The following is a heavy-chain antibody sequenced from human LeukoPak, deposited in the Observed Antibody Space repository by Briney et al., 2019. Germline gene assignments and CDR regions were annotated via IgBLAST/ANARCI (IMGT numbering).Heavy chain of an antibody. CDR1: GYTFTSYY. V-gene: IGHV1-46*01. CDR2: INPSGGST. Sequence: ASVKVSCKASGYTFTSYYMHWVRQAPGQGLEWMGIINPSGGSTSYAQKLQGRVTMTRDTSTSTVYMELSSLRSEDTAVYYCAREGRNREWFDPWGQGTLVTVSS. J-gene: IGHJ5*02. CDR3: AREGRNREWFDP.